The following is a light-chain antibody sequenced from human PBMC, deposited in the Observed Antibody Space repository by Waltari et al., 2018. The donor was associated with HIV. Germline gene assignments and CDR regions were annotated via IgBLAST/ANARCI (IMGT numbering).Light chain of an antibody. J-gene: IGLJ1*01. CDR3: QSYDSSLSGSSYV. CDR1: SANIGAGYA. V-gene: IGLV1-40*01. CDR2: VNG. Sequence: QPVLTPPPSVSGAPGQRVTLSSTGSSANIGAGYAVHSYQQIPGNAPKILICVNGNRPSGVPDRFSGSKSGTSASLAITGLQPEDEADYYCQSYDSSLSGSSYVFGTGTKVTVL.